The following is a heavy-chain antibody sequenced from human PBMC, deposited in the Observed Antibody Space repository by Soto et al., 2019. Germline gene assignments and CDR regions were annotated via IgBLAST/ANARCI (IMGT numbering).Heavy chain of an antibody. CDR2: ISYDGSNK. CDR1: GFTFSSYA. V-gene: IGHV3-30-3*01. CDR3: ARDSGIAVAAPWGAFDI. D-gene: IGHD6-19*01. Sequence: VQLVESGGGVVQPGRSLRLSCAASGFTFSSYAMHWVRQAPGKGLEWVAVISYDGSNKYYADSVKGRFTISRDNSKNTLYLQMNSLRAEDTAVYYCARDSGIAVAAPWGAFDIWGQGTMVTVSS. J-gene: IGHJ3*02.